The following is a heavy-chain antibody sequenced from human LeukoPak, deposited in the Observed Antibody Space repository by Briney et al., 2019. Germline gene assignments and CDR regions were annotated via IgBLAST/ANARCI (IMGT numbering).Heavy chain of an antibody. CDR2: ISSSSSYI. CDR3: ARDGIYCSSTSCYTYGMDV. V-gene: IGHV3-21*01. Sequence: PGGSLRLSCAASGFTFSSYSMNWVRQAPGKGLEWVSSISSSSSYIYYADSVKGRFTISRDNAKNSLYLQMNSPRAEDTAVYYCARDGIYCSSTSCYTYGMDVWGQGATVTVSS. D-gene: IGHD2-2*02. CDR1: GFTFSSYS. J-gene: IGHJ6*02.